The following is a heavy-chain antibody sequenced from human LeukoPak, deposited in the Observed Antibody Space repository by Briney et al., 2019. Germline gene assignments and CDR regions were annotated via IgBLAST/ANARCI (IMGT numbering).Heavy chain of an antibody. CDR3: ARETLGVTAFDI. D-gene: IGHD2-21*02. J-gene: IGHJ3*02. Sequence: PGGSLRLSCAASGFTFSSYEMNWVRQAPGKGLEWVAFIRYDGSNKYYADSVKGRFTLSRDNTKNSLYLQMNSLRAEDSAVYYCARETLGVTAFDIWGQGTMVTVSS. CDR1: GFTFSSYE. V-gene: IGHV3-30*02. CDR2: IRYDGSNK.